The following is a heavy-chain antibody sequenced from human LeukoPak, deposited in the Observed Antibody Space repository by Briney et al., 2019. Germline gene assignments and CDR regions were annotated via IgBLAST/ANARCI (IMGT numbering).Heavy chain of an antibody. V-gene: IGHV1-18*01. CDR3: ARGLTLGVVIVGIDP. Sequence: AASVKVSCKASGYTFTSYGISWVRQAPGQGLEWMGWISAYNGNTNYAQKLQGRVTMTTDTSTSTAYMELRSLRSDDTAVYYCARGLTLGVVIVGIDPWGQGTLVTVSS. D-gene: IGHD3-3*01. CDR2: ISAYNGNT. CDR1: GYTFTSYG. J-gene: IGHJ5*02.